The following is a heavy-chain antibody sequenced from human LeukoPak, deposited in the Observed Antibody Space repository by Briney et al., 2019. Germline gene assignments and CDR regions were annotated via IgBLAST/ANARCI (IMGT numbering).Heavy chain of an antibody. J-gene: IGHJ4*02. D-gene: IGHD3-10*01. V-gene: IGHV3-23*01. CDR2: ISGSGGST. CDR3: AKTGDLWFGELLNYFDY. CDR1: GFTFSNYA. Sequence: TGGSLRLSCAASGFTFSNYAMSWVRQAPGKGLEWGSAISGSGGSTYYADSVKGRFTISRDNSKNTLYLQMNSLRAEDTAVYYCAKTGDLWFGELLNYFDYWGQGTLVTVSS.